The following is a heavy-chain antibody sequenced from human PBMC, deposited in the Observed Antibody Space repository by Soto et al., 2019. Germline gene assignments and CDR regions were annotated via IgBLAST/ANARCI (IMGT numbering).Heavy chain of an antibody. CDR1: GYPLTDFY. D-gene: IGHD6-25*01. Sequence: QVQLVQSGAEVKKPGASVTVSCKTSGYPLTDFYIHWVRQAPGQGLEWMAWINPHTGDTNTALKFQGRVNMTRDTSINTAFMELTMLSSDDTAVYYCAREGGAAPGALREWYLELWGRGTLVRVSS. CDR2: INPHTGDT. CDR3: AREGGAAPGALREWYLEL. V-gene: IGHV1-2*02. J-gene: IGHJ2*01.